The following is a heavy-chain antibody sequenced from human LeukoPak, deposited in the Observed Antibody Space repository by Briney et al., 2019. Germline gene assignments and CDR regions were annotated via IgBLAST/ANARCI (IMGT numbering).Heavy chain of an antibody. D-gene: IGHD3-22*01. CDR2: IYYSGST. CDR1: GGSVSSYY. J-gene: IGHJ4*02. CDR3: AGSGYSSGYYYFDY. V-gene: IGHV4-59*02. Sequence: SETLSLSCTVSGGSVSSYYWSWIRQPPGKGLEWIGYIYYSGSTNYNPSLKSRVTISLDTSKNQFSLKLSSVTAADTAVYYCAGSGYSSGYYYFDYWGQGTLVTVSS.